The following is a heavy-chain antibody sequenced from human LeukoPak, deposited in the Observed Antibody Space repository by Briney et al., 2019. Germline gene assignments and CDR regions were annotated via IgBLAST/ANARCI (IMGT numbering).Heavy chain of an antibody. Sequence: PGGSLRLSCAASGFTFSSYGMSWVRQAPGKGLEWVSAISGSGGSTYYADSVKGRFTISRDNSKNTLYLQMNSLRAEDTAVYYCAKDIGIAAAGKEDYWGQGTLVTVSS. CDR3: AKDIGIAAAGKEDY. CDR1: GFTFSSYG. CDR2: ISGSGGST. V-gene: IGHV3-23*01. D-gene: IGHD6-13*01. J-gene: IGHJ4*02.